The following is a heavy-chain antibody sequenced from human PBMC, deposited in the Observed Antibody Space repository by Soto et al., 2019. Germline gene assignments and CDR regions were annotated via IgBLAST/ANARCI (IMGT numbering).Heavy chain of an antibody. V-gene: IGHV4-39*01. J-gene: IGHJ5*02. CDR3: SRRAPEGFDP. Sequence: PSETLSLTCNVSGGSISRSSYYWGWIRQPPGKGLEWIGSMYYSGSTYDNPSLKNRVTISIDTPKHQLSLKLTSVTAVDTAVYYCSRRAPEGFDPWGQGTLVTVSS. CDR1: GGSISRSSYY. CDR2: MYYSGST.